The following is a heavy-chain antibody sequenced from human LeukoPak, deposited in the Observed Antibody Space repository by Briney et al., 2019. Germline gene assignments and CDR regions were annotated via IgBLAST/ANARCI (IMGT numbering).Heavy chain of an antibody. CDR1: GFTFSSYS. J-gene: IGHJ4*02. V-gene: IGHV3-21*01. CDR3: ARANPPEFDS. CDR2: ISSSSTYI. Sequence: GGSLRLSCAASGFTFSSYSMNWVRQAPGKGLEWVSSISSSSTYIYYSDSLKGRFTISRDNAKNSLHLQMNSLRAEDTAVYYCARANPPEFDSWGQGTLVTVSS.